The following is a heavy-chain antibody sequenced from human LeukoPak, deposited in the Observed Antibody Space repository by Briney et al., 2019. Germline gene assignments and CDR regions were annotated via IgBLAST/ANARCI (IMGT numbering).Heavy chain of an antibody. J-gene: IGHJ3*02. V-gene: IGHV3-74*01. CDR3: ARGAFGVYAFDI. D-gene: IGHD3-3*01. Sequence: GGSLRLSCAASGFTLSNYWTHWVRQAPGKGLVWVSRISTDGSSTSYADSVRGRFTISRDNAKNTLYVQMNSLRAEDTAVYYCARGAFGVYAFDIWGQGTMVTVSS. CDR2: ISTDGSST. CDR1: GFTLSNYW.